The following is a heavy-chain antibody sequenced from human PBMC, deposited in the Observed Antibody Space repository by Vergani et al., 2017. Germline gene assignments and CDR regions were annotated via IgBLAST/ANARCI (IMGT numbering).Heavy chain of an antibody. J-gene: IGHJ3*02. CDR2: ISGSGGST. CDR3: ARAGGDSSGYLDAFDI. V-gene: IGHV3-23*01. Sequence: EVQLLESGGGLVQPGGSLRLSCAASGFTFSSYAMSWVRQAPGKGLEWVSAISGSGGSTYYAAAVKGRFTISRDNSKNTLYLQMNSLRAEDTAVYYCARAGGDSSGYLDAFDIWGQGTMVTVSS. D-gene: IGHD3-22*01. CDR1: GFTFSSYA.